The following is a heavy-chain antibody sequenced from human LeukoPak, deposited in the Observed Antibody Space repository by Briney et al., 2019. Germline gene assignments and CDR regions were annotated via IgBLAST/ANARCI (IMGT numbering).Heavy chain of an antibody. D-gene: IGHD1-26*01. CDR1: GFTFSNYW. CDR2: IQQDGSER. CDR3: ARDKVVGATYFDY. V-gene: IGHV3-7*01. Sequence: GGSLRLSCAASGFTFSNYWMSWVRQAPGKGLEWVANIQQDGSERYYMDSVKGRFTISRDNAKNSLYLQMNSLRAEDTAVYYCARDKVVGATYFDYWGQGTLVTVSS. J-gene: IGHJ4*02.